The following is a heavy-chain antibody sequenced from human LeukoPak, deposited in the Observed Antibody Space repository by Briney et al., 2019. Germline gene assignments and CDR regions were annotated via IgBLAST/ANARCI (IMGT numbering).Heavy chain of an antibody. CDR1: GYTFTTYW. D-gene: IGHD6-6*01. Sequence: GESLQISCQGSGYTFTTYWIAWVRQMPGKGLEWMGTIYPGDSDTRYSPSFQGQVTMSADKSISTAYMQWSSLRASDTAMYYCARRRGSDLDYWGQGTLVTVSS. CDR3: ARRRGSDLDY. CDR2: IYPGDSDT. J-gene: IGHJ4*02. V-gene: IGHV5-51*01.